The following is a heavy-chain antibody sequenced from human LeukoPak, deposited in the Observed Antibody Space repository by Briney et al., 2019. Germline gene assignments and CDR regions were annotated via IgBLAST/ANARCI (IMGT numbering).Heavy chain of an antibody. V-gene: IGHV1-8*01. CDR2: MNPNSGNT. CDR3: ARATAIYYDSSGYSLGRY. J-gene: IGHJ4*02. D-gene: IGHD3-22*01. Sequence: VASVKVSCKASGYTFTSYDINWVRQATGQGLEWMGWMNPNSGNTGYAQKFQGRVTMTRNTSISTAYMELSSLRSEDTAVYYCARATAIYYDSSGYSLGRYWGQGTLVTVSS. CDR1: GYTFTSYD.